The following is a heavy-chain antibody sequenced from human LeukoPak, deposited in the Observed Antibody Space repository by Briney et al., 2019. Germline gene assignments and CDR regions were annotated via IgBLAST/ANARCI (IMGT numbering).Heavy chain of an antibody. J-gene: IGHJ4*02. D-gene: IGHD3-22*01. CDR3: AKDSRSGVYCDSSGYYYFFSY. CDR2: IYSGGAT. V-gene: IGHV3-53*05. CDR1: EFSVSSNY. Sequence: GGSLRLSCAVSEFSVSSNYMNWVRQAPGKGLEWVSVIYSGGATYYADSVRGRFTISRDNSKNTLYLQMNSLRAEDTAVYYCAKDSRSGVYCDSSGYYYFFSYWGQGTLVTVSS.